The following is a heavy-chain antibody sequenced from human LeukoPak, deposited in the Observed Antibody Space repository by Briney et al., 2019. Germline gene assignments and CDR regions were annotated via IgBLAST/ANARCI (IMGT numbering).Heavy chain of an antibody. V-gene: IGHV3-21*01. J-gene: IGHJ4*02. Sequence: GGSLRLSCAASGFTFSSYSMNWVRQAPGKELESVSSISSSSSYIYYADSVKGRFTISRDNAKNSLYLQMNSLRAEDTDVYYCARVFYAWELLYWGQGTLVTVSS. CDR2: ISSSSSYI. D-gene: IGHD1-26*01. CDR1: GFTFSSYS. CDR3: ARVFYAWELLY.